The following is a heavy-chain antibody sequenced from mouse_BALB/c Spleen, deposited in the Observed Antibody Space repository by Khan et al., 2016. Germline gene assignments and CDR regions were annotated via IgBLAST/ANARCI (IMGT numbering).Heavy chain of an antibody. J-gene: IGHJ1*01. CDR1: GYTFTNYG. V-gene: IGHV9-3-1*01. CDR2: INTYSGES. CDR3: ARYRYYYGSSRYFDV. Sequence: QIQLVQSGPELKKPGKTVKISCKASGYTFTNYGMNWVKQAPGKGLKWMGWINTYSGESTYADDLKGRFAFSLATSANTAYVQINNLKYEDTATYFCARYRYYYGSSRYFDVWGAGTTVTVSS. D-gene: IGHD1-1*01.